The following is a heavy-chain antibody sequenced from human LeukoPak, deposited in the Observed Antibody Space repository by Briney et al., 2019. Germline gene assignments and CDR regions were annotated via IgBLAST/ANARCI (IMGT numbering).Heavy chain of an antibody. CDR2: TSHNEYNK. CDR1: GFTFNYA. Sequence: GGSLRLSCAASGFTFNYAMHWVRQAPGKGLEWVAATSHNEYNKYYADSVNGRFTISRDNSKNTLYLEVNSLRADDTAVYYCARGPGLAMGKGYFDYCGQGTLVTVSS. J-gene: IGHJ4*02. V-gene: IGHV3-30-3*01. CDR3: ARGPGLAMGKGYFDY. D-gene: IGHD6-19*01.